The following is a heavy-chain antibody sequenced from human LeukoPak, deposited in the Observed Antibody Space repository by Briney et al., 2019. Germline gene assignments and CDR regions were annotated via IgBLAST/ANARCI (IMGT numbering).Heavy chain of an antibody. D-gene: IGHD6-13*01. V-gene: IGHV3-9*01. Sequence: GGSLRLSCAASGFTFDDYAMHWVRQAPGKGLEWVSGISWNSGSIGYADSVKGRFTISRDNAKNSLYLQMNSLRAEDTAVYYCARDGRGISAAGSPYGMDVWGQGTTVTVSS. CDR3: ARDGRGISAAGSPYGMDV. CDR2: ISWNSGSI. CDR1: GFTFDDYA. J-gene: IGHJ6*02.